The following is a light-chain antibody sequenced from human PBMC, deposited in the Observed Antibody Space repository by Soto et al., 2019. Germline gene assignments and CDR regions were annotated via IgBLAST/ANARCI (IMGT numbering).Light chain of an antibody. Sequence: IQMTHSPTTLSSSVLDRVTITCRASQSISSWLAWYQQKPGKAPKLLIYDASSLESGVPSRFSGSGSGTEFTLTISSLQPDDFATYYCQKYNSYLWTFGQGTKVDIK. J-gene: IGKJ1*01. CDR2: DAS. V-gene: IGKV1-5*01. CDR1: QSISSW. CDR3: QKYNSYLWT.